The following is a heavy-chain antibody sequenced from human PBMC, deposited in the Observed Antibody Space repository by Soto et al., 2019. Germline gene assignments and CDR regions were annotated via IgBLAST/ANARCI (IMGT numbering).Heavy chain of an antibody. J-gene: IGHJ5*02. CDR3: ARFSLAVRGAPFDP. Sequence: SETLSLTCAVYGGSFSGYYWSWIRQPPGKGLEWIGEINHSGSTNYNPSLKSRVTISVDTSKNQFSLKLSSVTAADTAVYYCARFSLAVRGAPFDPWGQGTLVTVSS. CDR1: GGSFSGYY. D-gene: IGHD3-10*01. CDR2: INHSGST. V-gene: IGHV4-34*01.